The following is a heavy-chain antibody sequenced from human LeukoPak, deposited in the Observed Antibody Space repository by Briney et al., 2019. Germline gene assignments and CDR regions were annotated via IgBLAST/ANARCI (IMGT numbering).Heavy chain of an antibody. CDR1: GGSISSSNW. J-gene: IGHJ3*02. CDR3: AGHNDYGEPLIGAFDI. CDR2: IYHSGST. V-gene: IGHV4-4*02. D-gene: IGHD4-17*01. Sequence: SETLSLTCAVSGGSISSSNWWSWVRAPPGKGLEWIGEIYHSGSTNYNPSLKSRVTILVAKSKNQFSLKLSSVTAADTAVYYCAGHNDYGEPLIGAFDIWGQGTMVTVSS.